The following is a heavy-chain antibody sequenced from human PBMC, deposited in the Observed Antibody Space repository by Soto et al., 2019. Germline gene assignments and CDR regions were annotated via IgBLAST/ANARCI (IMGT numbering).Heavy chain of an antibody. CDR1: GFTFSNHA. CDR3: ASRMALTTGWYFYY. V-gene: IGHV3-23*01. Sequence: EVPLLESGGVLVQPGGSLRLSCAASGFTFSNHAMSWVRQAPGKGLEWVSGLSASGSNTYYADSVQGRFTISRDNSKNILYLQMNSLRAEDKALYYCASRMALTTGWYFYYRGQGTLVTVSS. CDR2: LSASGSNT. D-gene: IGHD6-19*01. J-gene: IGHJ4*02.